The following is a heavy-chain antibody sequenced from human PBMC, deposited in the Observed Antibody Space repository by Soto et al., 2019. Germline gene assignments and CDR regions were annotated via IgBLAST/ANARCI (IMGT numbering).Heavy chain of an antibody. V-gene: IGHV3-23*01. Sequence: PGGSLRLSCAASGFSFSSYAISWVRQAPGRGLEWVSTFRDTGDKTYYADSVKGRFTVSRDISQNTLYLQMNGLSPDDTAIYYCAKGPDPGAFDIWGQGTTVTVSS. CDR1: GFSFSSYA. CDR2: FRDTGDKT. CDR3: AKGPDPGAFDI. D-gene: IGHD3-10*01. J-gene: IGHJ3*02.